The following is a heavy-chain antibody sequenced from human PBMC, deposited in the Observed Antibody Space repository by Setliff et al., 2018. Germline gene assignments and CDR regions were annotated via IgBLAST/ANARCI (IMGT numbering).Heavy chain of an antibody. J-gene: IGHJ3*01. CDR1: GISITSGHY. V-gene: IGHV4-38-2*01. D-gene: IGHD1-1*01. CDR2: IYHRGRT. Sequence: PSETLSLTCDVSGISITSGHYWGWIRQPPGEGLEWIATIYHRGRTYYNPSLDSRVTISLDTSKNQYSLRLRLVTAADTAVYYCASPRRDDLDTPFDAFDLWGQGTKVTVSS. CDR3: ASPRRDDLDTPFDAFDL.